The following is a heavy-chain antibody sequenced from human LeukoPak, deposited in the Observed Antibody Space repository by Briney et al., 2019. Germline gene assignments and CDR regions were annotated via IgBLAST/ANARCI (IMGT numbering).Heavy chain of an antibody. V-gene: IGHV3-23*01. CDR1: GFTFSSYA. CDR2: ISGSGGST. J-gene: IGHJ6*02. D-gene: IGHD3-22*01. CDR3: AKGRGFYDSSGYNYAYYYGMDV. Sequence: GGSLRLSCAASGFTFSSYAMSWVRQAPGKGLEWVSAISGSGGSTYYADSVKGRFTISRDNSKNTLYLQMNSLRAEDTAVYYCAKGRGFYDSSGYNYAYYYGMDVWGQGTTVTVSS.